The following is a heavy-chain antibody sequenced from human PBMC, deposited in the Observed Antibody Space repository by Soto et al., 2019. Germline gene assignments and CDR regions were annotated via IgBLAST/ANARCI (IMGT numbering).Heavy chain of an antibody. CDR1: VFTFSSYS. Sequence: PGGSMRLSCAASVFTFSSYSMNWVRQAPGKGLEWVSYISSSSSTIYYADSVKGRFTISRDNAKNSLYLQMNSLRAEDTAVYYCARPFGLNAFDIWGEGTMVTVSS. D-gene: IGHD3-10*01. V-gene: IGHV3-48*01. CDR3: ARPFGLNAFDI. CDR2: ISSSSSTI. J-gene: IGHJ3*02.